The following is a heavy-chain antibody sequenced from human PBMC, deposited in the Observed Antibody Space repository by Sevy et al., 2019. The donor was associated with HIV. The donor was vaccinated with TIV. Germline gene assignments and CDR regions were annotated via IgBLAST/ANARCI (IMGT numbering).Heavy chain of an antibody. V-gene: IGHV3-23*01. CDR1: GFTFSSYA. D-gene: IGHD6-19*01. J-gene: IGHJ3*02. CDR3: AKVLAVAEHFDAFDI. CDR2: ISGSGGST. Sequence: GGSLRLSFAASGFTFSSYAMSWVRQAPGKGLEWVSAISGSGGSTYYADSVKGRFTISRDNSKNTLYLQMNSLRAEDTAVYYCAKVLAVAEHFDAFDIWGQGTMVTVSS.